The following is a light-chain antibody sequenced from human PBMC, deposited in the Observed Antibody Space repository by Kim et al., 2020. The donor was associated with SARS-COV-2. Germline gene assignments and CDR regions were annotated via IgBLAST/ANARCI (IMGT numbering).Light chain of an antibody. CDR3: QSYNRDNVL. V-gene: IGLV6-57*03. Sequence: SSTRSGSDSGDNYVQCDEQRPGGVPTTVIDEDDRRPSGGSDLFSGSIDNSANSASLTSSGLSTEDAAYYYCQSYNRDNVLFGGGTQLTVL. J-gene: IGLJ2*01. CDR1: GSDSGDNY. CDR2: EDD.